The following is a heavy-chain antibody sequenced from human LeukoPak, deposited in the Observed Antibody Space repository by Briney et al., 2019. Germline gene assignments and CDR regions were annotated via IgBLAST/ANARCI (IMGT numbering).Heavy chain of an antibody. Sequence: HPGGSLRLSCAASGFTFSSYEMNWVRQAPGKGLEWVSYISSSGSTIYYADSVKGRFTISRDNAKNSLYLQMNSLRAEDTAVYYCASLAGSYYPFYDAFDIWGQGTMVTVSS. V-gene: IGHV3-48*03. J-gene: IGHJ3*02. D-gene: IGHD3-10*01. CDR2: ISSSGSTI. CDR1: GFTFSSYE. CDR3: ASLAGSYYPFYDAFDI.